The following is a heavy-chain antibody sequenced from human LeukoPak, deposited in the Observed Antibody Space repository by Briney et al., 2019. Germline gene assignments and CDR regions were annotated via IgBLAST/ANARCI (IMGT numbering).Heavy chain of an antibody. V-gene: IGHV4-59*01. CDR2: IYYTGST. J-gene: IGHJ4*02. D-gene: IGHD3-10*01. Sequence: SETLSLTCTVSGGSISSYYWSWIRQPPGKGLEWIGYIYYTGSTKYNPSLRSRVTISVDTSKYQFSLKLTSVTAADTAVYYCARRGSGSPIDYWGQGTLVTVSS. CDR1: GGSISSYY. CDR3: ARRGSGSPIDY.